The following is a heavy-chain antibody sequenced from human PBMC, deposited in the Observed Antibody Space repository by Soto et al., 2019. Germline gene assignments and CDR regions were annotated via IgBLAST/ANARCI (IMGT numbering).Heavy chain of an antibody. CDR3: ARDVPTDPGSAY. V-gene: IGHV3-21*01. CDR1: GFTFSSYS. Sequence: EVQLVESGGGLVKPGGSLRLSCAASGFTFSSYSMNWVRQALGKGLEWVSSISSSSNYIYYADSVKGRFTISRDNTKNSLYLQMNSLRAEDTAVYYCARDVPTDPGSAYWGQGTLVTVSS. D-gene: IGHD1-26*01. J-gene: IGHJ4*02. CDR2: ISSSSNYI.